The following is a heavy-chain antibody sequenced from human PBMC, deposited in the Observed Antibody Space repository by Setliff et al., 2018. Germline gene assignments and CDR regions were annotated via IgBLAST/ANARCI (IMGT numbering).Heavy chain of an antibody. CDR2: IKPGIDTA. J-gene: IGHJ4*02. D-gene: IGHD1-1*01. V-gene: IGHV1-46*01. Sequence: ASVKVSCKTSGDTFASYYVHWVRQAPGQGLEWMGLIKPGIDTATYAQKFQGRVTMTRDTSAKIVFMELNGLRSDDTAVYYCARDVTGTYNGRLEYWGLGTLVTVSS. CDR3: ARDVTGTYNGRLEY. CDR1: GDTFASYY.